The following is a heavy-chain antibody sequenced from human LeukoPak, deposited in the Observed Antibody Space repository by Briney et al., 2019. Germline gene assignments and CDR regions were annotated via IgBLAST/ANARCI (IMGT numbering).Heavy chain of an antibody. CDR3: AIRGIAVAGHGNYYYYYYMDV. D-gene: IGHD6-19*01. CDR1: GGSISSGGYY. CDR2: INHSGST. V-gene: IGHV4-30-2*01. Sequence: PSQTLSLTCAVSGGSISSGGYYWSWIRQPPGKGLEWIGEINHSGSTNYNPSLKSRVTISVDTSKNQFSLKLSSVTAADTAVYYCAIRGIAVAGHGNYYYYYYMDVWGKGTTVTISS. J-gene: IGHJ6*03.